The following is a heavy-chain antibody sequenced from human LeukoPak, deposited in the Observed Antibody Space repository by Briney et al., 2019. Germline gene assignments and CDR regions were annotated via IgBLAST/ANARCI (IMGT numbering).Heavy chain of an antibody. CDR3: AGSYYDFWSGQLAHYYYYGMDV. CDR1: GYTFITHG. Sequence: ASVKVSCKASGYTFITHGLTWVRQAPGQGLEWMGWISAYNGNTIYAPTLQDRLTMTTDTSTSTAYMELRSLRSDDTAVYYCAGSYYDFWSGQLAHYYYYGMDVWGQGTTVTVSS. J-gene: IGHJ6*02. CDR2: ISAYNGNT. V-gene: IGHV1-18*01. D-gene: IGHD3-3*01.